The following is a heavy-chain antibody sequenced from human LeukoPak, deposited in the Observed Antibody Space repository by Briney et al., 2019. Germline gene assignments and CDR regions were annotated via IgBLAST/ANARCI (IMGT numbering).Heavy chain of an antibody. CDR2: IKQDGSEK. CDR3: ARATSYSSSWYDEGYYFDY. V-gene: IGHV3-7*01. Sequence: PGGPLRLSCAASGFTFSGYWMSWVRQAPGKGLEWVANIKQDGSEKYYVDSVKGRFTISRDNAKNSLYLQMNSLRAEDTAVYYCARATSYSSSWYDEGYYFDYWGQGTLVTVSS. D-gene: IGHD6-13*01. J-gene: IGHJ4*02. CDR1: GFTFSGYW.